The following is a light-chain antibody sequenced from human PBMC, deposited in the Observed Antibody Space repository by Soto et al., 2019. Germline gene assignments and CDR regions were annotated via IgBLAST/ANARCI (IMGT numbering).Light chain of an antibody. V-gene: IGKV1-9*01. CDR3: QQLNSYPIT. CDR1: QGISSS. J-gene: IGKJ5*01. CDR2: GAS. Sequence: DIQLTQSPSFLSASVGDRVTITCRASQGISSSLAWYQQEPGKAPKLLIYGASTLQSGVPSRFSGSGSGTEFTLTISSLQPEDFATYYCQQLNSYPITFGQGTRLEIK.